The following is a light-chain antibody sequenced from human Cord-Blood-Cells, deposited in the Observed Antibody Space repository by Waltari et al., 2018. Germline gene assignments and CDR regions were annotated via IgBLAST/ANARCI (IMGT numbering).Light chain of an antibody. CDR3: QSYDSSLKV. CDR2: GNS. J-gene: IGLJ2*01. Sequence: QSVLTQPLSVSGAPGQRVTISCTGSSSNIGAGYDVHWYQQLPGTAPKLLIYGNSNRPSGVPDRFSGSKSGTSASLAITGLRAEDEADYYCQSYDSSLKVFGGGTKLTVL. V-gene: IGLV1-40*01. CDR1: SSNIGAGYD.